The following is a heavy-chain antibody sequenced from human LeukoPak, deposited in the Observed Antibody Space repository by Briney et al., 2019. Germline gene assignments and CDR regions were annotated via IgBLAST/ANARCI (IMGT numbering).Heavy chain of an antibody. V-gene: IGHV4-34*01. Sequence: SETLSLTCAVYGGSFSGYYWSWIRQPPGKGLEWIGEINHSGSTNYNPSLKSRVTISVDTSKNQFSLKLSSVTAADTAVYYCARDPCSGGNCFKDWFDPWGQGTLVTVSS. CDR3: ARDPCSGGNCFKDWFDP. CDR1: GGSFSGYY. J-gene: IGHJ5*02. D-gene: IGHD2-15*01. CDR2: INHSGST.